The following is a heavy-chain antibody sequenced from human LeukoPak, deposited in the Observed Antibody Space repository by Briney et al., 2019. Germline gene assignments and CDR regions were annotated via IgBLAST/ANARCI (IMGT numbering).Heavy chain of an antibody. J-gene: IGHJ4*02. CDR3: ARESGYSYNRGYLDS. D-gene: IGHD5-18*01. CDR2: ISYDRRDQ. CDR1: GFTSSYNA. V-gene: IGHV3-30*03. Sequence: GRSLRLSCAASGFTSSYNAMHWVRQAPGRGLEWVAVISYDRRDQKYADSVSGRFIISRDYTNKPLYLQLKSLSPDNAAIYYCARESGYSYNRGYLDSWGQGTLVTVSS.